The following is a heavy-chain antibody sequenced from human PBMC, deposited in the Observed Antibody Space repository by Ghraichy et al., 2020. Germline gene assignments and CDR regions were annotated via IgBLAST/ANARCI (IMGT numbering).Heavy chain of an antibody. CDR2: IGSSGSTI. V-gene: IGHV3-11*01. D-gene: IGHD1-1*01. J-gene: IGHJ3*02. Sequence: LSLTCAASGLTFSDNYMSWIRQAPGKGLEWVAYIGSSGSTIYYADSLKGRFTISRDNAKKSLYLQMNSLRAEDTAVYYCAREWGTTGTTSYAFDIWGQGTMVTVSS. CDR1: GLTFSDNY. CDR3: AREWGTTGTTSYAFDI.